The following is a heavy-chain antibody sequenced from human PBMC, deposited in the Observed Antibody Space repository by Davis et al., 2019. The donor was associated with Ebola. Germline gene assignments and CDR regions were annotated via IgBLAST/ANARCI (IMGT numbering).Heavy chain of an antibody. CDR2: INPNSGGT. D-gene: IGHD3-10*01. CDR3: ARDYWAMVRGVIYDRYFDY. Sequence: ASVKVSCKASGYTFTGYYMHWVRQAPGQGLEWMGWINPNSGGTNYAQKLQGRVTMTTDTSTSTAYMELRSLRSDDTAVYYCARDYWAMVRGVIYDRYFDYWGQGTLVTVSS. CDR1: GYTFTGYY. J-gene: IGHJ4*02. V-gene: IGHV1-2*02.